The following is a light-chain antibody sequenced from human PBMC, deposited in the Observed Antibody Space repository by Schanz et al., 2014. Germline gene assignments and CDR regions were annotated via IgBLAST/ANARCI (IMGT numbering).Light chain of an antibody. CDR1: QSVSSN. CDR3: QQYGTSPPAYT. CDR2: AAS. J-gene: IGKJ2*01. Sequence: EIVLTQSPGTLSLSPGERATLSCRASQSVSSNLAWFQQKPGQAPRLLIYAASSRAPGIPDRFSGSGSGTDFTLTISRLEPEDSSVYYCQQYGTSPPAYTFGQGTKLEI. V-gene: IGKV3-20*01.